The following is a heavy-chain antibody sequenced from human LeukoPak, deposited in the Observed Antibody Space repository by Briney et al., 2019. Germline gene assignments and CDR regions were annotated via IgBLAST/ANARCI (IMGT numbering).Heavy chain of an antibody. Sequence: SETLSLTCTVSGGSISSSSYYWGWIRQPPGKGLEWIGSIYYSGSTYYNPSLKSRVTISVDTSKHQVSLKLSSVTAADTAVYYCARGREQTTRSVFLGFDLWGRGTLVTVSS. CDR1: GGSISSSSYY. J-gene: IGHJ2*01. D-gene: IGHD1-1*01. CDR3: ARGREQTTRSVFLGFDL. CDR2: IYYSGST. V-gene: IGHV4-39*01.